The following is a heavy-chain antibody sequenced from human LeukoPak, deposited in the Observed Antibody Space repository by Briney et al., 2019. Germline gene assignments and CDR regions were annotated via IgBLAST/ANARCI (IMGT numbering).Heavy chain of an antibody. J-gene: IGHJ6*03. Sequence: SQTLSLTCAISGDSVSSNSATWNWIRQSPSRGLEWLGRTYYRSKWYNDYAVSVKSRITINPDTSKNHFSLQLNSVTPEDTAVYYCARVGKRMAAAGDYYFYMDVWGKGTTVTISS. D-gene: IGHD6-13*01. CDR2: TYYRSKWYN. CDR3: ARVGKRMAAAGDYYFYMDV. CDR1: GDSVSSNSAT. V-gene: IGHV6-1*01.